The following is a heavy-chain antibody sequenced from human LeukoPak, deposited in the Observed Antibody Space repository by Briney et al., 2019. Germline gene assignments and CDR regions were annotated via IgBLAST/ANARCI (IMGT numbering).Heavy chain of an antibody. J-gene: IGHJ4*02. CDR1: GFTFSSYW. CDR3: ARFPQSAAAAAGGY. D-gene: IGHD6-13*01. V-gene: IGHV3-74*01. CDR2: INSDGSST. Sequence: PGGSLRLSCAASGFTFSSYWMHWVRQAPGKGLVWVSRINSDGSSTSYADSVKGRFTISRDNAENTLYLQMNSLRAEDTAVYYCARFPQSAAAAAGGYWGQGTLVIVSS.